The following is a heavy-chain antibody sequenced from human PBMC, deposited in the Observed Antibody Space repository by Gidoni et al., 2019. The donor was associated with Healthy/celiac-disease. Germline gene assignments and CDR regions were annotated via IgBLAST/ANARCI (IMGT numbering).Heavy chain of an antibody. CDR1: GGYIRRSNW. J-gene: IGHJ2*01. D-gene: IGHD2-21*01. Sequence: QVQLQESGPGLVKPSGTLSLTCAVSGGYIRRSNWWSWVRQPPGKGLEWSGEIYNSGSTNYNPSLKSRVTISVDKSKNQFSLKLSSVTAADTAVYYCARGGYCGGDCSTYWYFDLWGRGTLVTVSS. CDR2: IYNSGST. CDR3: ARGGYCGGDCSTYWYFDL. V-gene: IGHV4-4*02.